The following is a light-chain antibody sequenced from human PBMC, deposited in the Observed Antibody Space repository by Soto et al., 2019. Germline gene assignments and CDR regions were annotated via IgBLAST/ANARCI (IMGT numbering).Light chain of an antibody. V-gene: IGKV1-5*03. CDR3: QQYNSLWT. CDR2: KES. Sequence: DIQMTQSPSTLSASVGDRVTITCRASQSISGWLAWYQQKPGKAPKLLIYKESSLESGVPSRFSGSGSGTEFTLTISSLQPDDFATYFCQQYNSLWTFGQGTQVEIK. CDR1: QSISGW. J-gene: IGKJ1*01.